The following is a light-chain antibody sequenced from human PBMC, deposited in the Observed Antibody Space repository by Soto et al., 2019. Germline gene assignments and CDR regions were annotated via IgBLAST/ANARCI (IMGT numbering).Light chain of an antibody. J-gene: IGKJ2*01. Sequence: DIRMTQSPPTLSASVGDRVTITCRASESISRWLAWYQQKPGQAPKLLIHRASTLATGVPSRISGSGSGTDFTLTISNLQPDDFATYYCQQYKSYSPYTFGQGTKVDIK. V-gene: IGKV1-5*03. CDR2: RAS. CDR3: QQYKSYSPYT. CDR1: ESISRW.